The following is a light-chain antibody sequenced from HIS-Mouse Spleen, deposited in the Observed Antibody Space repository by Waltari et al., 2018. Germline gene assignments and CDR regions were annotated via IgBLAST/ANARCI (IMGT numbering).Light chain of an antibody. CDR2: DAY. V-gene: IGKV1-9*01. CDR1: PGISSY. Sequence: DIQLTQSPSFLSASVGDRVTITCRASPGISSYLSWYQQKPGKAPKPLIYDAYTLQRGVPSRFSASGSGKEFTLTISSLQPEDFETYYCQQLNSYPPTFGQGTKVEIK. CDR3: QQLNSYPPT. J-gene: IGKJ1*01.